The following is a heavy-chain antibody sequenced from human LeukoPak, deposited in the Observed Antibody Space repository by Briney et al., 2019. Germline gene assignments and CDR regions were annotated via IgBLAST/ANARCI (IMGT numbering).Heavy chain of an antibody. V-gene: IGHV1-69*05. J-gene: IGHJ4*02. CDR1: GGTFSSYA. CDR3: ATIIAARRYYFDY. D-gene: IGHD6-6*01. Sequence: SVKVSCKASGGTFSSYAISWVRRAPGQGLEWMGGIIPIFGTANYAQKFQGRVTITTDESTSTAYMELSSLRSEDTAVYYCATIIAARRYYFDYWGQGTLVTVSS. CDR2: IIPIFGTA.